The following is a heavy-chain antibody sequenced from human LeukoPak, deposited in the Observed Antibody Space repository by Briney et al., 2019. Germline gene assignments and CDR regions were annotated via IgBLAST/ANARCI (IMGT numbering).Heavy chain of an antibody. D-gene: IGHD3-10*01. Sequence: GGSLRLSCAASGFTFSSYWMHWVRQAPGKGLVWVSRINSDGSSTSYADSVKGRFTISRDNAKSTLYLQMNSLRAEDTAVYYCARDRSGRDPKYYYYGMDVWGQGTTVTVSS. V-gene: IGHV3-74*01. CDR1: GFTFSSYW. CDR3: ARDRSGRDPKYYYYGMDV. CDR2: INSDGSST. J-gene: IGHJ6*02.